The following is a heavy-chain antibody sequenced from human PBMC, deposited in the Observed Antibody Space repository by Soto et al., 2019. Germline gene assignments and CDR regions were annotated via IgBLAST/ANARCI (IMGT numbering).Heavy chain of an antibody. CDR1: GFTFSNYW. Sequence: EVQLVESGGGLVQPGGSLRLSCADFGFTFSNYWMSWVRQAPVKGLEWVGNIKQDGSEKNYVDSVKGRFTISRDNAKNSLYLQMNSLRAEDTAVYYCARIASADRGWDVWGQGTTVVVSS. V-gene: IGHV3-7*01. D-gene: IGHD6-13*01. CDR3: ARIASADRGWDV. CDR2: IKQDGSEK. J-gene: IGHJ6*02.